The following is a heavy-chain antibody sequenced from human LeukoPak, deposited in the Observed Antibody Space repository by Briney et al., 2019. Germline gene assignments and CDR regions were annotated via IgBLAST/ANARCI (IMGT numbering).Heavy chain of an antibody. CDR1: GGSISSDMYY. Sequence: SETLSLTCNVSGGSISSDMYYWNWIRQPAGKGLEWIGRIYTSGRTNYNPSLKSRITMSVDTSKSQFSLKLSSVTAADTAVYYCARGAYYYASSGYFTFHIWGQGTMVTVSS. CDR3: ARGAYYYASSGYFTFHI. J-gene: IGHJ3*02. D-gene: IGHD3-22*01. CDR2: IYTSGRT. V-gene: IGHV4-4*07.